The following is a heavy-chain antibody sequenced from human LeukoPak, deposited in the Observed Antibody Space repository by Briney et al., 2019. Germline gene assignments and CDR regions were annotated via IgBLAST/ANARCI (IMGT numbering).Heavy chain of an antibody. J-gene: IGHJ5*02. CDR1: GYTFTGYY. V-gene: IGHV1-2*06. CDR2: INPTTGGT. D-gene: IGHD1-26*01. CDR3: ARHPSGEGFDP. Sequence: SVKVSCKASGYTFTGYYMHWVRQAPGQGPERMGRINPTTGGTNYARKFQGRVTMTRDTSITTAYMELSSVTAADTAVYYCARHPSGEGFDPWGQGTLVTVSS.